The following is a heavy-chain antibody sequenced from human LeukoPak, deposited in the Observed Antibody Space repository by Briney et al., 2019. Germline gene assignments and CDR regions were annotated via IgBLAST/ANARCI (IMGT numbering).Heavy chain of an antibody. Sequence: TSETLSLTCTVSGGSISSYYWSWIRQPPGKGLEWIGYIYYSGSTNYNPSLKSRVTISVDTSKNQFSLKLSSMTAADTAVYYCARESLWFGELFVYDWFDPWGQGTLVTVSS. D-gene: IGHD3-10*01. CDR2: IYYSGST. V-gene: IGHV4-59*01. CDR1: GGSISSYY. CDR3: ARESLWFGELFVYDWFDP. J-gene: IGHJ5*02.